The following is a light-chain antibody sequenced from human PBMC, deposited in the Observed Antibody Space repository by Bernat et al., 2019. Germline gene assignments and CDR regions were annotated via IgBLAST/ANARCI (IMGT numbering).Light chain of an antibody. CDR3: QQYGSSPYT. Sequence: EIVLTQSPGTLSLSPGERTTLSCRASQSVSSDYLAWFQQRPGQAPRLLIYAASSTATGIPDRFSGSGSGTDFTLTISRLEPEDFAVYYCQQYGSSPYTFGQGTKLEIK. J-gene: IGKJ2*01. V-gene: IGKV3-20*01. CDR2: AAS. CDR1: QSVSSDY.